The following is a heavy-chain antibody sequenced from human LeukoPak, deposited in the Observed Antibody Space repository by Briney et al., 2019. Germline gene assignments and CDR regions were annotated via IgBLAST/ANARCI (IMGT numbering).Heavy chain of an antibody. D-gene: IGHD3-22*01. J-gene: IGHJ4*02. Sequence: ASVKVSCKASGGTFSSYAISWVRQAPGQGLEWMGWMNPNSGNTGYAQKFQGRVTMTRNTSISTAYMELSSLRSEDTAVYYCARDLRIRSSGYYIYWGQGTLVTVSS. CDR1: GGTFSSYA. V-gene: IGHV1-8*02. CDR3: ARDLRIRSSGYYIY. CDR2: MNPNSGNT.